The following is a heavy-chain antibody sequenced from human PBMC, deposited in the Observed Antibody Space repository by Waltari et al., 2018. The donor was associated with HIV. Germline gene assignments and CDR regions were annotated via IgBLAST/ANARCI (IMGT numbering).Heavy chain of an antibody. D-gene: IGHD6-6*01. J-gene: IGHJ5*02. Sequence: EVQLVESGGGPVKLGEPLRLPCVTSGFIFNTYSRNWGRQAPGKWPEWVSSISSSGNFKHYADSVKGRFTISRDNAENSLYLQMNGLRAEDTAIYYCARDSRGSTWSLNWFDPWGQGTLVTVSS. CDR3: ARDSRGSTWSLNWFDP. V-gene: IGHV3-21*02. CDR2: ISSSGNFK. CDR1: GFIFNTYS.